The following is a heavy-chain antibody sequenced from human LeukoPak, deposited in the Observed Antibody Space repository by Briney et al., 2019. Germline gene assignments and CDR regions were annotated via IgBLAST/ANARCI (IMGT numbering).Heavy chain of an antibody. Sequence: SETLSLTCTVSGGSISSYYRSWIRQPPGKGLEWIGYIYYSGSTNYNPSLKSRVTISVDTSKNQFSLKLSSVTAADTAVYYCARDGWYSSSWYAPYGMDVWGQGTMVTVSS. CDR3: ARDGWYSSSWYAPYGMDV. D-gene: IGHD6-13*01. CDR2: IYYSGST. J-gene: IGHJ6*02. V-gene: IGHV4-59*01. CDR1: GGSISSYY.